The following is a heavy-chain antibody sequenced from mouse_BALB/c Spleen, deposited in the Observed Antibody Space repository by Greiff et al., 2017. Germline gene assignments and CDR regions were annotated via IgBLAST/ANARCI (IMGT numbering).Heavy chain of an antibody. V-gene: IGHV1S81*02. CDR2: INPSNGGT. D-gene: IGHD1-1*01. Sequence: QVQLQQSGAELVKPGASVKLSCTASGYTFTSYYMYWVQQRPGQGLEWIGEINPSNGGTYFNEKFKSKATLTVDNSSSTAYMQLSSLTSEDSAVYYCARGVLRAWFADWGQGTLVTVSA. CDR1: GYTFTSYY. J-gene: IGHJ3*01. CDR3: ARGVLRAWFAD.